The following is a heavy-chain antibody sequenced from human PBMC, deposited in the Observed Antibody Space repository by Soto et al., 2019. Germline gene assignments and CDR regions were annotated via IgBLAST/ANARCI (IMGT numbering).Heavy chain of an antibody. Sequence: EEVLVESGGGLVQPGGSRRLSCAASGFLLNSYGMNWVRQAPGKGLEWVAHITAAGGTYYAGSVRGRFAISRDDANASVDLQMYHLRVEDTAAYFCAREHVPRGASDFGSDVWGQGTTVIVSS. D-gene: IGHD3-10*01. CDR2: ITAAGGT. CDR1: GFLLNSYG. CDR3: AREHVPRGASDFGSDV. J-gene: IGHJ6*02. V-gene: IGHV3-48*01.